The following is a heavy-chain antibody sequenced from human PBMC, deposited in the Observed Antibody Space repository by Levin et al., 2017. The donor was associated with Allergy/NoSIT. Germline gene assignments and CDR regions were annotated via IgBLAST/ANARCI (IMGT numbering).Heavy chain of an antibody. V-gene: IGHV4-39*01. CDR1: GGSISSSSDY. CDR3: ARLLGYYASSGYYLDY. Sequence: SETLSLTCTVSGGSISSSSDYWGWIRQPPGKGLEWIGSIYYSGHTYYNPSLKSRLTISVDTSKNQFSLKLISVTAADTAVYYCARLLGYYASSGYYLDYWGQGTLVTVSS. CDR2: IYYSGHT. D-gene: IGHD3-22*01. J-gene: IGHJ4*02.